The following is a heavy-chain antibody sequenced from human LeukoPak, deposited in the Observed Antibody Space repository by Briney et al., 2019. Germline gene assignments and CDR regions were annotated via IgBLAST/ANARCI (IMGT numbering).Heavy chain of an antibody. CDR1: GYTFTSYD. CDR2: MNPNSGNT. CDR3: ARVSGYDWESFYDY. Sequence: VASVKASCKASGYTFTSYDINWVRQATGQGLEWMGWMNPNSGNTGYAQKFQGRVTMTRNTSISTAYMELSSVTAADTAVYYCARVSGYDWESFYDYWGQGTLVTVSS. J-gene: IGHJ4*02. V-gene: IGHV1-8*01. D-gene: IGHD5-12*01.